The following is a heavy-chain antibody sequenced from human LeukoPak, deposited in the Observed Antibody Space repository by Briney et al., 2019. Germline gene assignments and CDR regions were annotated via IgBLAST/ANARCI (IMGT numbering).Heavy chain of an antibody. J-gene: IGHJ4*02. Sequence: PGGSLRLSCAASGSTFSLYTMNWVRQAPGKGLEWVSGITGDSISSYYAESVRGRFTISRDSSKNTLYLQMNSLRAEDTAVYYCAASGGNYYWGQGTLVTVSS. CDR1: GSTFSLYT. CDR2: ITGDSISS. V-gene: IGHV3-23*01. D-gene: IGHD4-23*01. CDR3: AASGGNYY.